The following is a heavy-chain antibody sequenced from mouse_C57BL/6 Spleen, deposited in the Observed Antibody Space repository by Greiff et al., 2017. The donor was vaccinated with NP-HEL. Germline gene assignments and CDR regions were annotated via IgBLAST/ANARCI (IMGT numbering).Heavy chain of an antibody. CDR1: GFTFSDYY. V-gene: IGHV5-16*01. CDR3: ARDAGTHYAMDY. CDR2: INYDGSST. Sequence: EVKLVESEGGLVQPGSSMKLSCTASGFTFSDYYMAWVRQVPEKGLEWVANINYDGSSTYYLDSLKSRFIISRDNAKNILYLQMSSLKSEYTATYYCARDAGTHYAMDYWGQRTSVTVSS. J-gene: IGHJ4*01. D-gene: IGHD4-1*01.